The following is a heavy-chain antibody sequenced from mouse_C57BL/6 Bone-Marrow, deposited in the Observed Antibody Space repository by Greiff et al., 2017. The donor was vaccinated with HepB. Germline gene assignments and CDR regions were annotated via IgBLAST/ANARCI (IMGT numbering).Heavy chain of an antibody. CDR3: VRDHDYVHWYFDV. Sequence: EVKVVEPGGGLVKPGGSLKLSCAASGFTFSSYAMSWVRQTPEKRLEWVATISDGGSYTYYPDNAKNNLYLQMSHLKSEDTAMYYCVRDHDYVHWYFDVWGTGTTVTVSS. CDR1: GFTFSSYA. J-gene: IGHJ1*03. CDR2: ISDGGSYT. D-gene: IGHD2-4*01. V-gene: IGHV5-4*01.